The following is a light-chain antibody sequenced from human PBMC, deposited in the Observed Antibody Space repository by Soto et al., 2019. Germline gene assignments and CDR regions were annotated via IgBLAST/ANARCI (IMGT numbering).Light chain of an antibody. CDR2: DNN. Sequence: QSVLTQPPSVSAAPGQKVTISCSGSNSNIGNNYISWFQQLPGTAPKLLIYDNNKRPSGIPDRFSGSKSGTSATLGITGLQTGDEADYYCGTWDSSLSAGVFGTGTQLTVL. V-gene: IGLV1-51*01. J-gene: IGLJ1*01. CDR1: NSNIGNNY. CDR3: GTWDSSLSAGV.